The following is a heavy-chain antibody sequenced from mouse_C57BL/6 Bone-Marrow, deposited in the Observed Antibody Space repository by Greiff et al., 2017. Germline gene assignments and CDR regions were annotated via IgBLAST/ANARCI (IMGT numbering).Heavy chain of an antibody. CDR1: GFTFSDYY. D-gene: IGHD1-1*01. CDR2: ISNGGGST. Sequence: EVQLVESGGGLVQPGGSLKLSCAASGFTFSDYYMYWVRQTPEKRLEWVAYISNGGGSTYYPDTVKGRFTITRDNAKNTLYLQMSRLTSEDTAMYYCARDYYDYAMDYWGQGTSVTVSS. V-gene: IGHV5-12*01. CDR3: ARDYYDYAMDY. J-gene: IGHJ4*01.